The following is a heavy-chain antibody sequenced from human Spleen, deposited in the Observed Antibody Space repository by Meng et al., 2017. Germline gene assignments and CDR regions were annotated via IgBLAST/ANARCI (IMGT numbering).Heavy chain of an antibody. CDR3: ARGRMAWFVVVPAAMLSWFDP. D-gene: IGHD2-2*01. CDR1: GGSVSSGSYY. CDR2: IYYSGST. J-gene: IGHJ5*02. Sequence: VQLQESGPGLVKPSGTLSLTCTVSGGSVSSGSYYWSWIRQPPGKGLEWIGYIYYSGSTNYNPSLKSRVTISVDTSKNQFSLKLSSVTAADTAVYYCARGRMAWFVVVPAAMLSWFDPWGQGTLVTVSS. V-gene: IGHV4-61*01.